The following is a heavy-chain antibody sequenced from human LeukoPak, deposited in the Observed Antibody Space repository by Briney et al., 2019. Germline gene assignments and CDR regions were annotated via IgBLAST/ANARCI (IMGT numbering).Heavy chain of an antibody. CDR3: ARHKYGLKGSFDI. J-gene: IGHJ3*02. D-gene: IGHD4-17*01. CDR1: GGSIGTDSYY. CDR2: IYYSGST. Sequence: SETLSLTCTVSGGSIGTDSYYWGWIRQPPGEGLEWIGSIYYSGSTYYNPSLKSRITISVDTPKNQFSLKLSSVTAADTAVYYCARHKYGLKGSFDIWGQGTMVTVSS. V-gene: IGHV4-39*01.